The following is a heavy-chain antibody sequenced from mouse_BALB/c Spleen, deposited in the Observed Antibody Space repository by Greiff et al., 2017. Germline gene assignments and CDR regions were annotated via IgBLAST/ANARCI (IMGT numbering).Heavy chain of an antibody. V-gene: IGHV1-14*01. J-gene: IGHJ1*01. CDR1: GYTFTSYV. CDR2: INPYNDGT. D-gene: IGHD2-3*01. CDR3: ARYGIYDGYWYFDV. Sequence: VQLQQSGPELVKPGASVKMSCKASGYTFTSYVMHWVKQKPGQGLEWIGYINPYNDGTKYNEKFKGKATLTSDKSSSTAYMELSSLTSEDSAVYYCARYGIYDGYWYFDVWGAGTTVTVSS.